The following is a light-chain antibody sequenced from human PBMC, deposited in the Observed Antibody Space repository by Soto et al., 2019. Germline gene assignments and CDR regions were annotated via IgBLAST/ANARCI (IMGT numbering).Light chain of an antibody. CDR2: EVS. CDR3: NSYTSSGTVV. CDR1: SSDVGSYNR. V-gene: IGLV2-18*02. J-gene: IGLJ2*01. Sequence: QSALTQPPSVSGSPGQSVTISCTGTSSDVGSYNRVAWYQQPPGTAPKLMIYEVSNRPSGVPDRFSGSKSGNTASLTISGLQAEDEADYYCNSYTSSGTVVFGGGTQLTVL.